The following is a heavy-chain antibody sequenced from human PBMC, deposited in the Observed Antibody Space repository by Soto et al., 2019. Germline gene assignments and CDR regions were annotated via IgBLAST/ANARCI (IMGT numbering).Heavy chain of an antibody. CDR3: ARAEELLWIFAY. V-gene: IGHV4-59*01. J-gene: IGHJ4*02. Sequence: PSETVSLTCTVSGGSISSYYWSWIRQPPGKGLEWIGYIYYSGSTNYNPSLKSRVTISVDTSKNQFSLKLSSVTAADTAVYYCARAEELLWIFAYWGQGTLVIVS. CDR1: GGSISSYY. CDR2: IYYSGST. D-gene: IGHD1-26*01.